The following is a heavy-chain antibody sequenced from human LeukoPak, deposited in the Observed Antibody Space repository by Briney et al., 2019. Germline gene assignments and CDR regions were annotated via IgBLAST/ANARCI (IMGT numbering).Heavy chain of an antibody. D-gene: IGHD2-2*01. CDR3: AKEHCSSTSCPEGWFDP. J-gene: IGHJ5*02. CDR2: ISPDSNYK. V-gene: IGHV3-21*01. CDR1: GFTFSTYS. Sequence: GESLRLSCAASGFTFSTYSMNWLRLAPGKGLEWVSSISPDSNYKYYVDSVKGRFTISRDNARNSLYLQMNSLRAEDTAVYYCAKEHCSSTSCPEGWFDPWGQGTLVTVSS.